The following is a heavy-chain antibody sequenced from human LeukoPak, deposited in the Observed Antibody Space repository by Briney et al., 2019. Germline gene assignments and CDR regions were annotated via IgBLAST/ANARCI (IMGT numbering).Heavy chain of an antibody. Sequence: VASVKVSCKASGYTFTDYYLHWVRQAPGQGLEWMGWIHPPSGGTNYAERLQGRVTMTRDTSISTAYMELSRLTSDDAGVYYCVRDPGWLQVDYWGQGTLLTVSS. CDR2: IHPPSGGT. V-gene: IGHV1-2*02. CDR1: GYTFTDYY. D-gene: IGHD5-24*01. J-gene: IGHJ4*02. CDR3: VRDPGWLQVDY.